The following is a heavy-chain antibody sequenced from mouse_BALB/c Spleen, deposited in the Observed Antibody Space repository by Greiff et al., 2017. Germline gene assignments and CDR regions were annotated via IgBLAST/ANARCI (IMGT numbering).Heavy chain of an antibody. CDR1: GFTFSSYG. D-gene: IGHD2-3*01. Sequence: EVKLMESGGDLVKPGGSLKLSCAASGFTFSSYGMSWVRQTPDKRLEWVATICSGGSYTYYPDSVKGRFTISRDNAKNTLYLQMSSLKSEDTAMYYCAREGDGYLFAYWGQGTLVTVSA. CDR2: ICSGGSYT. V-gene: IGHV5-6*01. J-gene: IGHJ3*01. CDR3: AREGDGYLFAY.